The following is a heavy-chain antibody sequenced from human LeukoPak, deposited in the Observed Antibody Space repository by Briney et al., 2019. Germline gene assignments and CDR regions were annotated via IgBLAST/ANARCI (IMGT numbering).Heavy chain of an antibody. D-gene: IGHD1-14*01. Sequence: ASVKVSCKASGGTFSSSAISWVRQASGQGLEWMGEIIPIFGTANYVQKFQGSVTSTTDESTSTAYIELSSLRSEDTAVYYCARDRGTTFDAFDIWGQGTMVTVSS. CDR3: ARDRGTTFDAFDI. CDR1: GGTFSSSA. J-gene: IGHJ3*02. V-gene: IGHV1-69*05. CDR2: IIPIFGTA.